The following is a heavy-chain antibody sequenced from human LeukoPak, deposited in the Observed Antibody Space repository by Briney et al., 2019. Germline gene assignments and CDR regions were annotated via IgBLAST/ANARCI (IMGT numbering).Heavy chain of an antibody. J-gene: IGHJ6*03. D-gene: IGHD3-10*01. CDR3: ARDGELFSFYMDV. V-gene: IGHV3-23*01. CDR1: GFTFDNYA. Sequence: GGSLRLSCAASGFTFDNYAMSWVRQAPGRGLEWVSSISGSGVSTYYADSVKGRFTISRDNSKNTLFLQMNSLRAEDTAVYYCARDGELFSFYMDVWGKGTTVTVSS. CDR2: ISGSGVST.